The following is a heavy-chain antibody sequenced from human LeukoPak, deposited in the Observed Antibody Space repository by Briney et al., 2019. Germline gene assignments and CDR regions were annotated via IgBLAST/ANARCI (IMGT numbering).Heavy chain of an antibody. Sequence: SETLSLTCSVSGDSISGYSGSWMRQPPGLGLEWFGYIHYSGSTTYNPSLKSRVSISVDPSKHQFSLSLSSVTAADTAVYYCARGQGSGSSWAFDYWGQGTPVTVSS. CDR3: ARGQGSGSSWAFDY. V-gene: IGHV4-59*01. J-gene: IGHJ4*02. CDR2: IHYSGST. D-gene: IGHD1-26*01. CDR1: GDSISGYS.